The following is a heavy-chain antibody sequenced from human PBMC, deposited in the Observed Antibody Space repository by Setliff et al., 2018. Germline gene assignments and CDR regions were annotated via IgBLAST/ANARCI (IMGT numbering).Heavy chain of an antibody. CDR3: ARVRLGLPMVDY. CDR2: INPNSGGT. D-gene: IGHD5-18*01. J-gene: IGHJ4*02. CDR1: GYTFTGYY. V-gene: IGHV1-2*04. Sequence: SVKVSCKASGYTFTGYYMHWVRQAPGQGLEWMGWINPNSGGTNYAQKFQGWVTMTTDTSTSTAYMELRSLRSDDTAVYYCARVRLGLPMVDYWGQGTLVTVSS.